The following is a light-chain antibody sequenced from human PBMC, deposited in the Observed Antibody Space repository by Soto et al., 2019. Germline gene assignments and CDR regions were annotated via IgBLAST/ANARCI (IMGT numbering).Light chain of an antibody. J-gene: IGLJ2*01. Sequence: QSVLTQPPSVSAAPGQKVTISCSGSSSDIGSNYVSWYQQLPGTAPKHLIYENDKRPSGIPDRFSGSKSGTSGTLPITGLQTGDEADYYCATWDSSLSVGVFGGGTKLTVL. V-gene: IGLV1-51*01. CDR3: ATWDSSLSVGV. CDR1: SSDIGSNY. CDR2: END.